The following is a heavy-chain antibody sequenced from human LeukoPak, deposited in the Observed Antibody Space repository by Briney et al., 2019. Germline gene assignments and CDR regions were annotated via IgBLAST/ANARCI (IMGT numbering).Heavy chain of an antibody. Sequence: SETLSLTCAVCGGSFSVYYWSWIRQPPGKGLEWIGEINHSGSTNYNPSLKSRVTISVDTSKNQFSLKLSSVTAADTAVYYWARVYCSSTSCYPSDAFDIWGQGTMVTVSS. V-gene: IGHV4-34*01. CDR3: ARVYCSSTSCYPSDAFDI. D-gene: IGHD2-2*01. J-gene: IGHJ3*02. CDR2: INHSGST. CDR1: GGSFSVYY.